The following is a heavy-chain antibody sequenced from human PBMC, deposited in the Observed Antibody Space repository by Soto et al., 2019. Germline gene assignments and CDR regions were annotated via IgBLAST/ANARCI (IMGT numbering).Heavy chain of an antibody. CDR3: ARTAAGTGFDY. Sequence: SETLSLTCTVSGGSISSYYWSWIRQPPGKGLEWIGYIYYSGSTNYNPSLKSRVTISVDTSKNQFSLKLSSVTAADTAVYYCARTAAGTGFDYWGQGTLVTVS. J-gene: IGHJ4*02. CDR1: GGSISSYY. CDR2: IYYSGST. D-gene: IGHD6-13*01. V-gene: IGHV4-59*01.